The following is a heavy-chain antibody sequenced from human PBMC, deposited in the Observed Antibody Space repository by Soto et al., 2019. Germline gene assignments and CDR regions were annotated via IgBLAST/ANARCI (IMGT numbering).Heavy chain of an antibody. Sequence: ASVKVSCKASGYTFTSYAMHWVRQAPGQRLEWMGWINAGNGNTKYSQKFQGRVTITADESTSTAYMELSSLRSEDTAVYYCARGLTLDWFDPWGQGTLVTVSS. CDR1: GYTFTSYA. D-gene: IGHD6-13*01. CDR3: ARGLTLDWFDP. V-gene: IGHV1-3*01. CDR2: INAGNGNT. J-gene: IGHJ5*02.